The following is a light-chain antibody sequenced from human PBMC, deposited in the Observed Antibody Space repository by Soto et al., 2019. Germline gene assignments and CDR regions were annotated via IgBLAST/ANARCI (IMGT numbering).Light chain of an antibody. CDR3: QQYGSSPRT. J-gene: IGKJ1*01. V-gene: IGKV3-20*01. CDR2: GAS. Sequence: EIVLTQSRGTLSLSPGERATLSCRASQSVTRDYLAWYQQKPGQAPRLLIYGASSRATGIPDRFSGSGSGTDFTLTISRLEPEDFAVYYCQQYGSSPRTFGQGTKVEIK. CDR1: QSVTRDY.